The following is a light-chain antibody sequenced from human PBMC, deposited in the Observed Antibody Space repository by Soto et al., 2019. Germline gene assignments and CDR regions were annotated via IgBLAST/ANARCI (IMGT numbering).Light chain of an antibody. CDR3: QQYYRPWT. CDR1: KSVLYSHNNKNY. Sequence: DIVMTQSPDSLAVSLGEGATINCKSSKSVLYSHNNKNYLACYQQKPGQPPKLLIYWASTRESGVPDRFSGSGSGTDFTLTISSMQAEDVAVYYCQQYYRPWTFGQGTKVDIK. J-gene: IGKJ1*01. V-gene: IGKV4-1*01. CDR2: WAS.